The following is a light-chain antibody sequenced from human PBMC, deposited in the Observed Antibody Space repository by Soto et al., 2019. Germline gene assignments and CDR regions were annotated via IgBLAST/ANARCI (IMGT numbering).Light chain of an antibody. J-gene: IGKJ1*01. V-gene: IGKV3-20*01. CDR2: GTA. CDR1: QSVTTGY. Sequence: ENVLTQSPDILYVYPGEEATLSCRASQSVTTGYLAWYQQKPGQAPRLLICGTASRSTGVPDRFRASGSPTDFPLTLTRPEPEDFAVYYFQQFGDSLGTFGQGTTVEIK. CDR3: QQFGDSLGT.